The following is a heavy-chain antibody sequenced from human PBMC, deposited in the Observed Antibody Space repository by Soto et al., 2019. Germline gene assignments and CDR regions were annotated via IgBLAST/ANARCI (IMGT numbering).Heavy chain of an antibody. V-gene: IGHV3-11*01. CDR2: ISSRSSTI. J-gene: IGHJ4*02. Sequence: QVQLVESGGGLVKPGGSLRLSCAASGFTFSGYYMSGISQAPGKGLEWVSYISSRSSTIFYEDSVKGRFTISRDNVKNSMYLQMNSLRAEDTAVYYCASGTNGAFFVYWGQGILVTVSS. CDR1: GFTFSGYY. D-gene: IGHD2-8*01. CDR3: ASGTNGAFFVY.